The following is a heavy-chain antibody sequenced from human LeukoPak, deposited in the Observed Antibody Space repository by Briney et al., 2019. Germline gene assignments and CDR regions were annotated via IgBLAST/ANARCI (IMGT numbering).Heavy chain of an antibody. CDR2: IYYSGST. V-gene: IGHV4-39*01. CDR3: ARSYYYDSSGYRIWRWADAFDI. J-gene: IGHJ3*02. D-gene: IGHD3-22*01. Sequence: SETLSLTCTVSGGSISSSSYYWGWIRRPPGKGLEWIGSIYYSGSTYYNPSLKSRVTISVDTSKNQFSLKLSSVTAADTAVYYCARSYYYDSSGYRIWRWADAFDIRGQGTMVTVSS. CDR1: GGSISSSSYY.